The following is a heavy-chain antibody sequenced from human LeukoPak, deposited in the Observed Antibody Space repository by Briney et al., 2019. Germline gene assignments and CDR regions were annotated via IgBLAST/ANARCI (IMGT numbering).Heavy chain of an antibody. V-gene: IGHV3-23*01. CDR1: GFTFSRYA. Sequence: PGGSLRLSCAASGFTFSRYAMNWVRQAPGKGLEWVSVIGGSDDSTYYADSVKGRFTISRDNSKNTLYLQMNSLRAEDTAVYHCAKGRGGSYYSSVDSWGQGTLVTVSS. J-gene: IGHJ5*01. D-gene: IGHD2-15*01. CDR3: AKGRGGSYYSSVDS. CDR2: IGGSDDST.